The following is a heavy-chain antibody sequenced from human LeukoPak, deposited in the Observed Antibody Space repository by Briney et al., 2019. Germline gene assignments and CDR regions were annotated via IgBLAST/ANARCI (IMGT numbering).Heavy chain of an antibody. J-gene: IGHJ5*02. D-gene: IGHD6-19*01. CDR1: GFTFSSYG. CDR3: ARDSPGSAVAGTGNWFDP. CDR2: IWYDGSNK. Sequence: GRSLRLSCAASGFTFSSYGMHWVRQAPGKGLEWVAVIWYDGSNKYYADSVKGRFTISRDNSKNTLYLQMNSLRAEDTAVYYCARDSPGSAVAGTGNWFDPWGQGTLVTVSS. V-gene: IGHV3-33*01.